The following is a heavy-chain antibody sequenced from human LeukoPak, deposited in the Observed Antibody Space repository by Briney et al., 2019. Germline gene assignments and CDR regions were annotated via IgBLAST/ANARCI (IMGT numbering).Heavy chain of an antibody. Sequence: GGSLRLSCAASGFPFRSYAMSWVRQAPGRALEWVSAVSGIGGTTYYADSVKGRFTISRDNSKNTLYLQMNSLRAEDTAVYYCAKSDYYDSSGHPSSFEYWGQGTLVTVSS. CDR3: AKSDYYDSSGHPSSFEY. D-gene: IGHD3-22*01. CDR2: VSGIGGTT. CDR1: GFPFRSYA. V-gene: IGHV3-23*01. J-gene: IGHJ4*02.